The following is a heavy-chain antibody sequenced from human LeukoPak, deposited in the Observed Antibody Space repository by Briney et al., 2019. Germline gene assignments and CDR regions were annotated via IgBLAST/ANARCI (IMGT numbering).Heavy chain of an antibody. Sequence: ASVKVSCKASGGTFSSYAISWVRQAPGQGLEWMGWISAYNGNTNYAQKLQGRVTMTTDTSTSTAYMELRSLRSDDTAVYYCARDVVVVPAAIIPDYWGQGTLVTVSS. D-gene: IGHD2-2*01. J-gene: IGHJ4*02. V-gene: IGHV1-18*01. CDR2: ISAYNGNT. CDR3: ARDVVVVPAAIIPDY. CDR1: GGTFSSYA.